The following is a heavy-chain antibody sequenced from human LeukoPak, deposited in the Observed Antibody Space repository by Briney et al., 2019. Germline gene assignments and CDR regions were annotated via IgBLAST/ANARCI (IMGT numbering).Heavy chain of an antibody. J-gene: IGHJ6*03. Sequence: ASVKVSCKASGYTFTGYYMHWVRQAPGQGLEWMGWINPNSGGTNYAQKFQGRVTMTRDTSISTAYMELSRLRSDDTAVYCCARGGYSYGYYYYMDVWGKGTTVTVSS. D-gene: IGHD5-18*01. CDR1: GYTFTGYY. CDR3: ARGGYSYGYYYYMDV. V-gene: IGHV1-2*02. CDR2: INPNSGGT.